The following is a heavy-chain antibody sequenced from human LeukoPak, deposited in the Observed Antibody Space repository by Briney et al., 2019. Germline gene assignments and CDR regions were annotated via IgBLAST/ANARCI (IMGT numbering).Heavy chain of an antibody. CDR2: INHSGST. CDR1: GGSFSGYY. Sequence: PSETLSLTCAVYGGSFSGYYWRWIRQPPGKGLEWIGEINHSGSTNYNPSLKSRVTISVGTSKNQFSLKLSSVTAADTAVYYCARRHYDFWSGRESIHIDYWGQGTLVTVSS. D-gene: IGHD3-3*01. CDR3: ARRHYDFWSGRESIHIDY. V-gene: IGHV4-34*01. J-gene: IGHJ4*02.